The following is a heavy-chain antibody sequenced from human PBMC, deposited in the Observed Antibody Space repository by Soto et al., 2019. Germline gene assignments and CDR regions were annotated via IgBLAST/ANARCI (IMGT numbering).Heavy chain of an antibody. CDR1: GYSFTSYW. V-gene: IGHV5-51*01. CDR3: ARGGNSALNWFGP. CDR2: IYPSDSDT. D-gene: IGHD5-12*01. Sequence: GESLEISCKVSGYSFTSYWICWVRQMHGKGLEWMGIIYPSDSDTRYSPSLQGQVTISVDKSISTAYLQWSSLKASDTAMYYCARGGNSALNWFGPWGQGTLVTVSS. J-gene: IGHJ5*02.